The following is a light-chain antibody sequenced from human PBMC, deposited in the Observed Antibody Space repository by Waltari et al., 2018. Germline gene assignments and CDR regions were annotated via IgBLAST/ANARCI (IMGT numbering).Light chain of an antibody. CDR2: LAS. CDR1: QDIANY. CDR3: QHYDNLLLT. J-gene: IGKJ4*01. Sequence: DLQMTQSQSSLFAYVGDRVTISCQASQDIANYLNWYQQKPGKAPKLLIYLASKLETGVPSRFSGSGSGAYFTFTISSLQPEDIATYYCQHYDNLLLTFGGGTKVEIK. V-gene: IGKV1-33*01.